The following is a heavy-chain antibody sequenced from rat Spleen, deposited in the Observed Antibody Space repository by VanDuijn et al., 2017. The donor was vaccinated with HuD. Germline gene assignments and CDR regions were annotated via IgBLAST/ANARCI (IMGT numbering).Heavy chain of an antibody. CDR1: GFPFNNYW. CDR2: ITNAAGKV. J-gene: IGHJ3*01. Sequence: EVQLVESGGGLVQPGRSLKLSCVASGFPFNNYWMTWIRQAPGTGLEWVASITNAAGKVYYPDSVKGRFTISRDTAQNPLYRQMNSPRAEDTATYYGTTFSDYAASPFAYWGRGALVTVSS. CDR3: TTFSDYAASPFAY. D-gene: IGHD1-6*01. V-gene: IGHV5-31*01.